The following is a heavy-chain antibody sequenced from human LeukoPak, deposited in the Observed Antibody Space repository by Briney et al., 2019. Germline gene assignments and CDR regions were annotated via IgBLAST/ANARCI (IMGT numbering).Heavy chain of an antibody. D-gene: IGHD1-26*01. CDR2: ISGSGGST. V-gene: IGHV3-23*01. Sequence: PGGSLRLSCAASGFTFSSYAMSWVRQAPGKGLEWVSAISGSGGSTYYADSVKGRFTISRDNSKNTLYLQMNSLRAEDTAVYYCAKDASRGSATDNRVGATPTGAPHAPDYWGQGTLVTVSS. J-gene: IGHJ4*02. CDR3: AKDASRGSATDNRVGATPTGAPHAPDY. CDR1: GFTFSSYA.